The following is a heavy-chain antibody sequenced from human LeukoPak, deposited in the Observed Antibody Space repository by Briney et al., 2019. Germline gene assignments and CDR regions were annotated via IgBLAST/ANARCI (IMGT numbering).Heavy chain of an antibody. CDR2: IYHSGST. V-gene: IGHV4-30-2*01. CDR1: GGSISSGGYY. D-gene: IGHD1-20*01. CDR3: ASVLLGITGRVDAFDI. Sequence: SQTLSLTCTVSGGSISSGGYYWSWIRQPPGKGLEWIGYIYHSGSTYYNPSLKSRVTISVDRSKNQFSLKLSSVTAADTAVYYCASVLLGITGRVDAFDIWGQGTMVTVSS. J-gene: IGHJ3*02.